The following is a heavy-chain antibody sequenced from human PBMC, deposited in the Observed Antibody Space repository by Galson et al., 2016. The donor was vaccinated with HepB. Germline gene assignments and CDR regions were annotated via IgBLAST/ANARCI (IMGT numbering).Heavy chain of an antibody. CDR3: ARDTYYDFWNGYSGYYYGMDV. CDR1: GFTFSNYA. CDR2: ISYDGRNK. D-gene: IGHD3-3*01. Sequence: SLRLSCAASGFTFSNYAMYWVRQAPGKGLEWLTLISYDGRNKFYADSVKGRFTIPRDNSKSTLYLQMNSLRAEDTAAYYCARDTYYDFWNGYSGYYYGMDVWGQGTTVSVSS. V-gene: IGHV3-30*04. J-gene: IGHJ6*02.